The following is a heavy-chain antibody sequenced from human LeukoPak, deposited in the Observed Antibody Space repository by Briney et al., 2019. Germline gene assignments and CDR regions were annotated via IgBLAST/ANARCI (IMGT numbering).Heavy chain of an antibody. Sequence: GASVKVSCKASGYTFTSYGISWVRQAPGQGLEWMGWISAYNGNTNYAQKLQGRVTMTTDTSTSTAYMELRSLRSDDTAVYYCARDGNPYLDIVVVPAAIPLDYWGQGTLVTVSS. J-gene: IGHJ4*02. CDR2: ISAYNGNT. CDR1: GYTFTSYG. V-gene: IGHV1-18*01. D-gene: IGHD2-2*03. CDR3: ARDGNPYLDIVVVPAAIPLDY.